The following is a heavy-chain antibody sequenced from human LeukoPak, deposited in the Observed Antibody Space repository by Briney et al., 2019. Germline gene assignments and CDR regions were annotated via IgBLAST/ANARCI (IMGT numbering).Heavy chain of an antibody. Sequence: TGGSLRHSCAASGFTFSSYTMNWVRQAPGKGLEWVSSISSSSSYIYYADSLKGRFTISRDNAKNSLYLQMNSLRAEDTAVYYCARELGAFDIWGQGTMVTVSS. CDR2: ISSSSSYI. J-gene: IGHJ3*02. CDR1: GFTFSSYT. CDR3: ARELGAFDI. D-gene: IGHD7-27*01. V-gene: IGHV3-21*01.